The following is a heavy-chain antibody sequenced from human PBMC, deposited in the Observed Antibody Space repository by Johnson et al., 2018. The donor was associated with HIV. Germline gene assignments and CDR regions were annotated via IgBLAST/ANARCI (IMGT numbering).Heavy chain of an antibody. CDR2: IGTAGDT. CDR1: GFTFSSYD. CDR3: ARENRVDAFDI. D-gene: IGHD2/OR15-2a*01. V-gene: IGHV3-13*01. J-gene: IGHJ3*02. Sequence: VQLVESGGGLVQPGGSLRLSCAASGFTFSSYDMHWVRQATGKGLEWVSAIGTAGDTYYPGSVKGRFTISRDNSKNTLYLQMNSLRAEDTAVYYCARENRVDAFDIWGQGTMVTVSS.